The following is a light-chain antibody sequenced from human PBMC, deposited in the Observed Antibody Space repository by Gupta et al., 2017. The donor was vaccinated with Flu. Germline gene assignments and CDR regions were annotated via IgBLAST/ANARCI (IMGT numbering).Light chain of an antibody. CDR2: SAS. J-gene: IGKJ4*01. V-gene: IGKV1-33*01. CDR3: RHYSNHPLT. Sequence: WCQQKPGKSPNLLIYSASTCAPGVSSRFSGSGSGTAYTFTISSLQPEDVATYYCRHYSNHPLTFGQGTKVEI.